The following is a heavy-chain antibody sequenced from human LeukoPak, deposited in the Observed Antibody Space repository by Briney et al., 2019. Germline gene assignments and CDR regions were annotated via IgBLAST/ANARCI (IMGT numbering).Heavy chain of an antibody. CDR1: GFTFSSYA. J-gene: IGHJ6*02. D-gene: IGHD2-2*02. CDR2: ISYGRSNK. Sequence: GRSLRLSCAASGFTFSSYAMHWVRQAPGKGLECVAVISYGRSNKYYADSVKGRFTISRDNSKNTLHLQMNSLRAEDTAVYYCARGVCSSTSCYTYYYYGMDVWGQGTTVTVSS. V-gene: IGHV3-30-3*01. CDR3: ARGVCSSTSCYTYYYYGMDV.